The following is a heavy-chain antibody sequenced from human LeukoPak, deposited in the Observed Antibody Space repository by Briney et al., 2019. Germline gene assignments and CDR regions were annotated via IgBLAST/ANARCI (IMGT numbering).Heavy chain of an antibody. CDR2: IYYSGST. CDR1: GGSISSGGYY. J-gene: IGHJ5*02. Sequence: SQTLSLTCTVSGGSISSGGYYWSWIRQHPGKGLEWIGYIYYSGSTYYNPSLKSRVTISVDTSKNQFSLKLSSVTAADTAVYYCARSVSGQQLVPVRNWFDPWGQGTLVTVSS. V-gene: IGHV4-31*03. D-gene: IGHD6-13*01. CDR3: ARSVSGQQLVPVRNWFDP.